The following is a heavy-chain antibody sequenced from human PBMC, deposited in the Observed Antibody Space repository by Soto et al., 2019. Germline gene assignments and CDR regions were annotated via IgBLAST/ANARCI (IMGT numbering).Heavy chain of an antibody. CDR3: ARRTTVVRGFIEGAFVF. CDR1: GDSFNSHY. D-gene: IGHD3-10*01. J-gene: IGHJ3*01. V-gene: IGHV5-51*01. Sequence: PGESLKISCKGSGDSFNSHYIAWVRQMPGKGLEWMAIIYPGDSETRYSPSFQGQVTISVDRSITTAYLQWSSLKASDSAMYYCARRTTVVRGFIEGAFVFWGKGKKVTV. CDR2: IYPGDSET.